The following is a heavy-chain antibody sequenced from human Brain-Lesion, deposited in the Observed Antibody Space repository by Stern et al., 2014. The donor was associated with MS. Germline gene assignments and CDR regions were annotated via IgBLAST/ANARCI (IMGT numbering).Heavy chain of an antibody. CDR2: IFNRGST. D-gene: IGHD2-2*01. J-gene: IGHJ6*02. Sequence: VQLVESGPGLVKPSQTLSLSCTVSGGSISSGGYYWSWIRQPAGKGPEWIGRIFNRGSTSYTPSLKGRVTISIDTSKNQFSLRLNSMTAADTAVYYCARGRVVPGFQYYATDVWGQGTTVIVSS. CDR1: GGSISSGGYY. CDR3: ARGRVVPGFQYYATDV. V-gene: IGHV4-61*02.